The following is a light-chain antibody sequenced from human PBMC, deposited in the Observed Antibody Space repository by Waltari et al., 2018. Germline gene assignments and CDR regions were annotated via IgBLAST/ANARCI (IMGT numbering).Light chain of an antibody. CDR1: QSIGRY. J-gene: IGKJ1*01. CDR3: QNHERLPAT. V-gene: IGKV3-20*01. Sequence: ETVLTQSPGTLSLSPGERATLSCRASQSIGRYLAWYQQKPDQAPRLLIYGASSRATGIPDRFSGIGSGTDFSLTISRQEPEDFAVYYCQNHERLPATFGQGTKVEIK. CDR2: GAS.